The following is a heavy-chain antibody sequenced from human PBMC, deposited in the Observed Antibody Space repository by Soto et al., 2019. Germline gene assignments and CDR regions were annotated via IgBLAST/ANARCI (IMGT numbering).Heavy chain of an antibody. V-gene: IGHV3-9*01. CDR1: GFTFDDYA. CDR3: AKSKGDLEILKSTVTTFWGPFHI. J-gene: IGHJ3*02. CDR2: ITWNSGSR. D-gene: IGHD4-17*01. Sequence: EVQLVESGGGLVQPGRSLRLSCAASGFTFDDYAMHWVRQAPGKGPEWVSGITWNSGSRGYAESVKGRFTISRDNAKNSLYLQMNSERTEDTYLYSCAKSKGDLEILKSTVTTFWGPFHIWGQGTMVTVSS.